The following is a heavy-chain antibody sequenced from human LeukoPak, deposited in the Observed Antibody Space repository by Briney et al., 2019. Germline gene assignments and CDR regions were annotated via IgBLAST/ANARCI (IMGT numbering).Heavy chain of an antibody. CDR1: GFTFSSYG. D-gene: IGHD3-3*01. V-gene: IGHV3-33*01. Sequence: PGRPLRLSCAASGFTFSSYGMHWVRQAPGKGLEWVALIWYDGSDKQYADSVKGRFTVSRDNPKNTVYLQMNSLRAEDSGLYYCARGYDFSNGYFHYMDVWGKGTTVTVSS. J-gene: IGHJ6*03. CDR2: IWYDGSDK. CDR3: ARGYDFSNGYFHYMDV.